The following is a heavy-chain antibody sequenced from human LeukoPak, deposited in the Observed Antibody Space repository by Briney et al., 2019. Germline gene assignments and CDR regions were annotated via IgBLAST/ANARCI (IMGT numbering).Heavy chain of an antibody. CDR1: GFTFSSYG. D-gene: IGHD6-13*01. CDR2: IWYDGINK. Sequence: GSLRLSCAASGFTFSSYGMHWVRQAPGKGLEWVEVIWYDGINKYYADSVKGRFTISRDNSKNTLYLQMNRLRAEDTAVYYCASSYSSSWYSVGDYWGQGTLVTVSS. CDR3: ASSYSSSWYSVGDY. J-gene: IGHJ4*02. V-gene: IGHV3-33*01.